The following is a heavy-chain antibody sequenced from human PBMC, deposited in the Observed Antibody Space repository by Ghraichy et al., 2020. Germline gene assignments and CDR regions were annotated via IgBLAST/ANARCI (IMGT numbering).Heavy chain of an antibody. CDR2: IYYSGST. J-gene: IGHJ2*01. CDR3: ARHRPYVIAAAGTDFDL. D-gene: IGHD6-13*01. CDR1: GGSISSYY. V-gene: IGHV4-59*08. Sequence: ETLSLTCTVSGGSISSYYWSWIRQPPGKGLEWIGYIYYSGSTNYNPSLKSRVTISVDTSKNQFSLQLSSVTAADTAVYYCARHRPYVIAAAGTDFDLWGRGTLVTVSS.